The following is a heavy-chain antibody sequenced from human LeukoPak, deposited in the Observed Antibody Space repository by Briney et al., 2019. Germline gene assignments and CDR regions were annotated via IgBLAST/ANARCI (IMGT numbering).Heavy chain of an antibody. CDR1: GYTFTSYG. Sequence: GASVKVSCKASGYTFTSYGISWVRQAPGQGLEWMGWISANNGNTNYVQKLQGRVTITTDTSTSTAYMELRSLRYDDTAVYHCARDATAMVPLQGGMDVWGQGTTVTVSS. D-gene: IGHD5-18*01. CDR3: ARDATAMVPLQGGMDV. J-gene: IGHJ6*02. V-gene: IGHV1-18*01. CDR2: ISANNGNT.